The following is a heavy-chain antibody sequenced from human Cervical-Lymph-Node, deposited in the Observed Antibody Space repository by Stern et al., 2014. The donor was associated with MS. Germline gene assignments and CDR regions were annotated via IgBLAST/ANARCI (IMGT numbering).Heavy chain of an antibody. V-gene: IGHV1-3*01. CDR2: INAGNGNT. Sequence: VQLVQSGAEVKKPGASVKVSCKASGYTFTSYAMHWVRQAPGQRLEWMGWINAGNGNTKYSQKFQGRVTITRDTSASTAYMELSSLRSEDTAVYYCARAPYEIRYFDWLLPPGDYWGQGTLVTVSS. D-gene: IGHD3-9*01. CDR3: ARAPYEIRYFDWLLPPGDY. J-gene: IGHJ4*02. CDR1: GYTFTSYA.